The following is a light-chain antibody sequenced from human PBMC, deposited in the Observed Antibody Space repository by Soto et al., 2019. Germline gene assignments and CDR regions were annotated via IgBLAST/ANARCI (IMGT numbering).Light chain of an antibody. CDR1: QSVSSSY. J-gene: IGKJ3*01. CDR3: QQYGSSPFT. V-gene: IGKV3-20*01. Sequence: EIVLTQSPGTLSLSPGERATLSCRASQSVSSSYLAWYQQNPGQAPRLLIYGASSRATGIPDRFSGSGSGTDFTLTISRLEPEDFAVYYCQQYGSSPFTFGPGTTVDI. CDR2: GAS.